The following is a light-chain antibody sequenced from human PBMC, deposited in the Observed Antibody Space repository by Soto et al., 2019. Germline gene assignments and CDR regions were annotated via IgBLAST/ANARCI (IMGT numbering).Light chain of an antibody. CDR2: GAS. V-gene: IGKV3-20*01. CDR3: QQYMSSVT. CDR1: QSVDTTF. Sequence: EIVLTQSPGSLSLSPGQRATLSCRASQSVDTTFFAWYQKKPGQAPRLLIYGASKRATGIPDRFSGSGSGTDFTLIISGLEPEDFAVYYCQQYMSSVTFGQGTKVEMK. J-gene: IGKJ1*01.